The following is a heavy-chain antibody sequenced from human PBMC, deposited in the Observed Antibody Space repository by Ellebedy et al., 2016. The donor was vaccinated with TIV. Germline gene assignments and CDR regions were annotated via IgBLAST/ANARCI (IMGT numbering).Heavy chain of an antibody. CDR3: ARGAAAGFFWYFDL. Sequence: AASVKVSCKASGYIFTSCAIHWVRQAPGQGLEWMGWINTNTGNPTYAQGFTGRFVFSLDTSVSTAYLQISSLKAENTAVYYCARGAAAGFFWYFDLWGRGTLVTVSS. CDR2: INTNTGNP. V-gene: IGHV7-4-1*02. J-gene: IGHJ2*01. D-gene: IGHD6-13*01. CDR1: GYIFTSCA.